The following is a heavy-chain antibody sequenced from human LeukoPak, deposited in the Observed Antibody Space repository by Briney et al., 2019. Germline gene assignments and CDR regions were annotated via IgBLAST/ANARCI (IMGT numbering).Heavy chain of an antibody. Sequence: PGGSLRLSCAASGFTFSSYWMSWVRQAPGKGLEWVSVIYTDGSSYYADSVKGRFTISRDNSRNTLDLHRNSLRAEDTAGYHCARGGLIRGVIPGYYYYGLDVWGQGTTVTVSS. V-gene: IGHV3-66*01. CDR3: ARGGLIRGVIPGYYYYGLDV. J-gene: IGHJ6*02. CDR1: GFTFSSYW. D-gene: IGHD3-10*01. CDR2: IYTDGSS.